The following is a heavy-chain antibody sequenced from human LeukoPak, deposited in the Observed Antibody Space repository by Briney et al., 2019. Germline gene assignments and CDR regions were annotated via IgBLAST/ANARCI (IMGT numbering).Heavy chain of an antibody. CDR1: GGTFISYA. CDR2: IIPIFGTA. CDR3: ARRDSSGYYGHAFDI. Sequence: GASVKVSCKASGGTFISYAISWVRQAPGQGLEWMGGIIPIFGTANYAQKFQGRVTITADESTSTAYMELSSLRSEDTAVYYCARRDSSGYYGHAFDIWGQGTMVTVSS. D-gene: IGHD3-22*01. V-gene: IGHV1-69*13. J-gene: IGHJ3*02.